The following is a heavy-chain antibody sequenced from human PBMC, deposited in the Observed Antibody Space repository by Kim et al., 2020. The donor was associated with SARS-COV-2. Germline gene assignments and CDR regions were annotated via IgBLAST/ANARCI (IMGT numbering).Heavy chain of an antibody. CDR2: ISGSGGST. Sequence: GGSLRLSCAASGFTFSSYAMSWVRQAPGKGLEWVSAISGSGGSTYYADSVKGRFTISRDNSKNTLYLQMNSLRGEDTAVYYCAKVRARLLGYYYYGRDVWGQGTTVTVSS. CDR1: GFTFSSYA. V-gene: IGHV3-23*01. J-gene: IGHJ6*01. D-gene: IGHD2-8*02. CDR3: AKVRARLLGYYYYGRDV.